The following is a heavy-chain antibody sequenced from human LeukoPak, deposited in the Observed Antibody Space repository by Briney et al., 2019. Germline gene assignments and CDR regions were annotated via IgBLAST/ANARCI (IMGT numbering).Heavy chain of an antibody. CDR1: GFTFSSYG. Sequence: GGSLRLSCAASGFTFSSYGMHWVRQAPGKGLEWVAFIRYDGGNKYYADSVKGRFTISRDNSKNTLYLQMNSLRAEDTAVHYCAKAYFNCSGGSCYYPDAFDIWGQGTMVTVSS. J-gene: IGHJ3*02. CDR2: IRYDGGNK. CDR3: AKAYFNCSGGSCYYPDAFDI. D-gene: IGHD2-15*01. V-gene: IGHV3-30*02.